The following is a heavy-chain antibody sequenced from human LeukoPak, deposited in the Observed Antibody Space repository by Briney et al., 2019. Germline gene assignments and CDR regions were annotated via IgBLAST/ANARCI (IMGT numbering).Heavy chain of an antibody. Sequence: ASVKVSCKASGGTFSSYAISWVRQAPGQGLEWMGGIIPIFGTANYAQKFQGRVTIPADESTSTAYMELSSLRSEDTAVYYCARGYSGYASLGGYWGQGTLVTVSS. CDR2: IIPIFGTA. J-gene: IGHJ4*02. D-gene: IGHD5-12*01. CDR3: ARGYSGYASLGGY. CDR1: GGTFSSYA. V-gene: IGHV1-69*13.